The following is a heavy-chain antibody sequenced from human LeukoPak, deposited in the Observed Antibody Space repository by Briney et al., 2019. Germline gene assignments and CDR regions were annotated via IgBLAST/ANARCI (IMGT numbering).Heavy chain of an antibody. V-gene: IGHV3-53*01. J-gene: IGHJ4*02. CDR3: ASPIHDYGVAEL. Sequence: GGSLRLSCTVSGFTVSSNSMSWVRQAPGKGLEWVSFIYSDNTHYSDSVKGRFTISRDNSKNTLYLQMNSLRAEDTAVYYCASPIHDYGVAELWGQGTLVTVSS. CDR1: GFTVSSNS. D-gene: IGHD4/OR15-4a*01. CDR2: IYSDNT.